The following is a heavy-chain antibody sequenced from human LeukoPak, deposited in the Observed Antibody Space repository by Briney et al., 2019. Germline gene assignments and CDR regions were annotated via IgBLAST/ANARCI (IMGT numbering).Heavy chain of an antibody. CDR2: ISYDGSNK. J-gene: IGHJ6*02. Sequence: GGSLRLSCAASGFTFSSYGMHWVRQAPGNGLEGVAVISYDGSNKYYADSVKGRFTISRDNSKNTLYLQMNSLRAEDTAVYYCANSGYYYGVDVWGQGTTVTVSS. CDR3: ANSGYYYGVDV. CDR1: GFTFSSYG. D-gene: IGHD6-25*01. V-gene: IGHV3-30*18.